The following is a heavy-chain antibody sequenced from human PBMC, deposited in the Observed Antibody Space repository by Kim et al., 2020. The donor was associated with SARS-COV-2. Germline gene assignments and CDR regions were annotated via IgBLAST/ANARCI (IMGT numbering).Heavy chain of an antibody. V-gene: IGHV3-30*18. CDR1: GFTFSSYG. Sequence: GGSLRLSCAASGFTFSSYGMHWVRQAPGKGLEWVAVISYDGSNKYYADSVKGRFAISRDNSKNTLYLQMNSLRAEDTAVYYCAKVGTTTSFCFDYWGQGTLVTVSS. CDR3: AKVGTTTSFCFDY. D-gene: IGHD1-7*01. CDR2: ISYDGSNK. J-gene: IGHJ4*01.